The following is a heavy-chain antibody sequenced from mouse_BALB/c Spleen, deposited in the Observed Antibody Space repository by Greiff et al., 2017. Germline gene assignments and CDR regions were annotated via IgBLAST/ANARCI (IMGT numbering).Heavy chain of an antibody. CDR2: ISSGGSYT. CDR3: ARLRYGAYYYAMDY. V-gene: IGHV5-6*01. J-gene: IGHJ4*01. Sequence: EVQLVESGGDLVKPGGSLKLSCAASGFTFSSYGMSWVRQTPDKRLEWVATISSGGSYTYYPDSVKGRFTISRDNAKNTLYLQMSSLKSEDTAMYYCARLRYGAYYYAMDYWGQGTSVTVSS. CDR1: GFTFSSYG. D-gene: IGHD2-14*01.